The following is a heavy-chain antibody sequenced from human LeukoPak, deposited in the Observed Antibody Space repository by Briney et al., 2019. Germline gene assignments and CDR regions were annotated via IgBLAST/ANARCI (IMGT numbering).Heavy chain of an antibody. V-gene: IGHV7-4-1*02. CDR3: VRVSCTSVSCYVDY. CDR2: INTNTGNP. CDR1: GYTFTSYA. D-gene: IGHD2-8*02. J-gene: IGHJ4*02. Sequence: ASVKVSCKASGYTFTSYAMNWVRQAPGQGLEWMGWINTNTGNPTYAQGFTGRFVFSLNTSVSTAYLQISSLKAEDTAVYYCVRVSCTSVSCYVDYWGQGTLVTVSS.